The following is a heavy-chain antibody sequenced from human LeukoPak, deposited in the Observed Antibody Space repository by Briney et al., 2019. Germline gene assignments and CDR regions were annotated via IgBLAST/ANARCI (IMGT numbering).Heavy chain of an antibody. CDR2: ISGSGGST. V-gene: IGHV3-23*01. CDR3: AKASAMIVVVSKHFDY. J-gene: IGHJ4*02. CDR1: GLTFSSYA. D-gene: IGHD3-22*01. Sequence: HPGGSLRLSCAASGLTFSSYAMSWVRQAPGKGLEWGSAISGSGGSTYYADSVKGRFTISRDNSKNTLYLQMNSLRAEDTAVYYCAKASAMIVVVSKHFDYWGQGTLVTVSS.